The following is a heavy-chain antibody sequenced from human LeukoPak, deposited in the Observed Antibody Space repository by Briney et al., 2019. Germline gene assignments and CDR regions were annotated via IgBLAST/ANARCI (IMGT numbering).Heavy chain of an antibody. J-gene: IGHJ4*02. V-gene: IGHV5-51*01. CDR2: IYPGDSDT. D-gene: IGHD3-22*01. CDR3: ARPAPGDSSGYYLDY. Sequence: GESLQISCQGSGYSFTSYWIGWVRPMTGKGLEWMGIIYPGDSDTRYSPSFQGQVTISADKSITTAYLQWSSLKASDTAMYYCARPAPGDSSGYYLDYWGQGTLVTVSS. CDR1: GYSFTSYW.